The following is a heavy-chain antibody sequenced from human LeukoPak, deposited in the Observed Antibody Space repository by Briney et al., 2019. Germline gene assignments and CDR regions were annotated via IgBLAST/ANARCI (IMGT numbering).Heavy chain of an antibody. CDR1: GYTFTSYD. V-gene: IGHV1-8*01. CDR3: ARDGSGVWFDY. J-gene: IGHJ4*02. D-gene: IGHD3-10*01. Sequence: ASVKVSCKASGYTFTSYDINWVRQATGQGLEWMGWMNPNSGNTGYAQKLQGRVTLTTDTSTSTAYMELRSLRSDDTAVYYCARDGSGVWFDYWGQGTLVTVSS. CDR2: MNPNSGNT.